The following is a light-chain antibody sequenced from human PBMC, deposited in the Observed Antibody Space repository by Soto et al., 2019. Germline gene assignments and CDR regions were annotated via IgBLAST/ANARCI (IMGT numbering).Light chain of an antibody. CDR3: KQRSNWPLT. CDR2: GAS. CDR1: QGVTTN. J-gene: IGKJ4*01. Sequence: EIILTQSPGTLSVSPGERATPSCRAAQGVTTNFAWYQQKSGQSPRLLIYGASTRATGIPARFSGSGSGTDFTLTISSLEHEDFAVYYCKQRSNWPLTFGGGTKVDIK. V-gene: IGKV3-11*01.